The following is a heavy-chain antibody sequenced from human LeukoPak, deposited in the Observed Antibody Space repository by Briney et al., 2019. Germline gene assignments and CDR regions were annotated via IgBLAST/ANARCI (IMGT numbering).Heavy chain of an antibody. J-gene: IGHJ4*02. CDR3: ATDAGYYRFDY. Sequence: GGSLRLSCAASGFTFGVSWMSWVRQAPGKGLEWVANINQDGSEKFYVDSVQGRFTISRDNARNSVHLQINSLSAEDTAVYYCATDAGYYRFDYWGQGTLVTVSS. CDR1: GFTFGVSW. D-gene: IGHD2-21*01. V-gene: IGHV3-7*01. CDR2: INQDGSEK.